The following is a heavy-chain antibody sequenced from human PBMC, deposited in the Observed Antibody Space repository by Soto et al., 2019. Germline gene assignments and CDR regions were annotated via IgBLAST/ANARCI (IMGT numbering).Heavy chain of an antibody. V-gene: IGHV3-9*01. CDR1: GFIFDDYA. CDR3: ERDVSGLTWFDP. D-gene: IGHD5-12*01. J-gene: IGHJ5*02. Sequence: PGGSLRLSCAASGFIFDDYAMHWVRQAPGKGLEWVSGISWDSGSIIYADSVKGRFTISRDNAKNSLYLQMNSLRDEDTAVYYCERDVSGLTWFDPWGQGNLVTVSS. CDR2: ISWDSGSI.